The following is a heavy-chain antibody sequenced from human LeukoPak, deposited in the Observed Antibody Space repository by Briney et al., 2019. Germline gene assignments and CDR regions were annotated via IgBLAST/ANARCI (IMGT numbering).Heavy chain of an antibody. D-gene: IGHD2-2*01. J-gene: IGHJ3*02. CDR1: GYTFTGYY. CDR2: INPNSGGT. Sequence: ASVTVSCKASGYTFTGYYMHWVRQAPGQGLEWMGWINPNSGGTNYAQKFQGRVTMTRDTSISTAYMELSRLRSDDTAVYYCARISSQLYAFDIWGQGTMVTVSS. CDR3: ARISSQLYAFDI. V-gene: IGHV1-2*02.